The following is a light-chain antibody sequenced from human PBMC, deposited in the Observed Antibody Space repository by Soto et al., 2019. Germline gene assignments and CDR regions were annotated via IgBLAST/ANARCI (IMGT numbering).Light chain of an antibody. Sequence: QSVLTQSPSAYASLGASVKLTCTLSSGHSNYAIAWHQQQPEKGPRYLMKLNSDGSHSKGDGIPDRFSGSSSGAERYLTISSLQSEDEADYYCQTWGTGIWVFGGGTQLTVL. V-gene: IGLV4-69*01. CDR2: LNSDGSH. J-gene: IGLJ3*02. CDR1: SGHSNYA. CDR3: QTWGTGIWV.